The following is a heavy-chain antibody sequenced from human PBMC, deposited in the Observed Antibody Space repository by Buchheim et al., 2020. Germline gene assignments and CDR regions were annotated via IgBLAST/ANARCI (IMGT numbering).Heavy chain of an antibody. J-gene: IGHJ5*02. CDR3: VRHVGSSSWFDP. V-gene: IGHV4-39*01. D-gene: IGHD6-6*01. CDR2: MHYSGTT. Sequence: QLQLQESGPGLVKPSETLSLTCTVSVSDGSISSSNYYWGWIRQPPGKGLEWIAYMHYSGTTYYNPSLKSRLPISVDPSKKQFSLRVSSVTAADTAVYYCVRHVGSSSWFDPWGQGT. CDR1: VSDGSISSSNYY.